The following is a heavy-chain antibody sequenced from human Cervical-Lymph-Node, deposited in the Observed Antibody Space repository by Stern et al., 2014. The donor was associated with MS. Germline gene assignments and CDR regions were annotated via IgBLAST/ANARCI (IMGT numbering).Heavy chain of an antibody. J-gene: IGHJ5*02. Sequence: VQLEESGGGVVQPGRSLRLSCAASGFTFSLYDMHWVRQAPGKGLEWVAAISYDGDNKFYTDSVKGRFTISRDSSKSTLYLQLNSLRPEDTAIYYCAKDLRIYDSSGYLDAWGQGTLVTVSS. CDR1: GFTFSLYD. CDR3: AKDLRIYDSSGYLDA. V-gene: IGHV3-30*18. D-gene: IGHD3-22*01. CDR2: ISYDGDNK.